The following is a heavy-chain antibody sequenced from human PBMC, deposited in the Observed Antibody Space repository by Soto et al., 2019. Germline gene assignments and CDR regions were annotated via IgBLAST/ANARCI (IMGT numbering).Heavy chain of an antibody. D-gene: IGHD3-3*01. V-gene: IGHV3-15*07. CDR1: GLTFTRAW. CDR3: TTDSDFTTKTVRFEV. Sequence: GGSLRLSCVVSGLTFTRAWINWVRQAPGKGLEWVGRIKSKIDGGTTDFAAPVKGRFAISRDDSRDIVYLQMGNLKIEDTAVYYCTTDSDFTTKTVRFEVWGLGTLVTVSS. CDR2: IKSKIDGGTT. J-gene: IGHJ4*01.